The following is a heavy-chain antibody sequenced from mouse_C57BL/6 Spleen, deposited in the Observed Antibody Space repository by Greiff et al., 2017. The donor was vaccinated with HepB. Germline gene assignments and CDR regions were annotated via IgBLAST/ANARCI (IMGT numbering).Heavy chain of an antibody. V-gene: IGHV3-6*01. J-gene: IGHJ1*03. CDR1: GYSITSGYY. CDR2: ISYDGSN. Sequence: ESGPGLVKPSQSLSLTCSVTGYSITSGYYWNWIRQFPGNKLEWMGYISYDGSNNYNPSLKNRISITRDTSKNQFFLKLNSVTTEDTATYYRARGNYDYDGDWYFDVWGTGTTVTVSS. D-gene: IGHD2-4*01. CDR3: ARGNYDYDGDWYFDV.